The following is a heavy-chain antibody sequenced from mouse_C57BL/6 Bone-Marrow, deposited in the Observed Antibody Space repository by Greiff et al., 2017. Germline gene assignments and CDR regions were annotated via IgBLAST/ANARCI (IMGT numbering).Heavy chain of an antibody. J-gene: IGHJ3*01. D-gene: IGHD2-3*01. CDR2: ISYDGSN. V-gene: IGHV3-6*01. CDR3: ARGRGWLLSFAY. Sequence: ESGPGLVKPSQSLSLTCSVTGYSITSGYYWNWIRQFPGNKLEWMGYISYDGSNNYNPSLKNRISITRDTSKNQFFLKLNSVTTEDTATYYCARGRGWLLSFAYWGQGTLVTVSA. CDR1: GYSITSGYY.